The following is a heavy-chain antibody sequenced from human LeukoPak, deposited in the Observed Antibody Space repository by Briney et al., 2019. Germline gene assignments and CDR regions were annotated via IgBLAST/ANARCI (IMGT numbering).Heavy chain of an antibody. D-gene: IGHD6-13*01. CDR3: ARWGTYSSSWLGTFDI. J-gene: IGHJ3*02. V-gene: IGHV3-7*05. CDR2: IKQDGSEK. CDR1: GFTFSNYW. Sequence: GSLRLSCATSGFTFSNYWMSWVRRAPGKGLEWVANIKQDGSEKYYVDSVKGRFTTSRDNAKNSLHLQMNSLRAEDTAVYYCARWGTYSSSWLGTFDIWGQGTMVTVSS.